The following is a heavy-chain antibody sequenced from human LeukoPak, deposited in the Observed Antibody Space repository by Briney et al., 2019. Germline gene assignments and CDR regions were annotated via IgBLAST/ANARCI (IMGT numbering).Heavy chain of an antibody. J-gene: IGHJ4*02. D-gene: IGHD2-15*01. CDR3: AREKSPDYCSGASCYFDY. CDR1: GASISSYY. CDR2: IYYGGST. V-gene: IGHV4-59*01. Sequence: SETLSLTCTVSGASISSYYWSWIRQPPGKGLEWIGYIYYGGSTNCNPSLKSRVTISVDTSKNQFSLKLSSVTAADTAVYYCAREKSPDYCSGASCYFDYWGQGTLVTVSP.